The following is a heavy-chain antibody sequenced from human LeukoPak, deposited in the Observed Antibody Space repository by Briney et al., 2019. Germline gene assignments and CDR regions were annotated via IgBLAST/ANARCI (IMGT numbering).Heavy chain of an antibody. Sequence: GGSLRLSCAASGFTFDDYGMSWVRQAPGKGLEWVSGINWNGGSTGYADSVKGRFTISRDNAKNSLYLQMNSLRAEDTALYYCARDLVFGDYGWFDPWGQGTLVIVSS. CDR2: INWNGGST. CDR3: ARDLVFGDYGWFDP. D-gene: IGHD4-17*01. V-gene: IGHV3-20*04. CDR1: GFTFDDYG. J-gene: IGHJ5*02.